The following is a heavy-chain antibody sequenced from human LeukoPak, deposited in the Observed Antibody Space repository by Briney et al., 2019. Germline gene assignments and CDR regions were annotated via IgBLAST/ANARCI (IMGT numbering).Heavy chain of an antibody. V-gene: IGHV4-38-2*02. J-gene: IGHJ4*02. D-gene: IGHD4-17*01. Sequence: SETLSLTCTVSGYSISSDYYWGWIRHPPGKRLECIGSIYHSGSTYYNPSLKSRVTISVDTSKNQFSLKLSSVTAADTAVYYCASWDPTVTQYYFDYWGQGTLVTVSS. CDR3: ASWDPTVTQYYFDY. CDR1: GYSISSDYY. CDR2: IYHSGST.